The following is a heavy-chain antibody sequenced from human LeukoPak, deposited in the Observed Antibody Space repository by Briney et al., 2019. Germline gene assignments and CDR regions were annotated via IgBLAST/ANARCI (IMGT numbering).Heavy chain of an antibody. D-gene: IGHD6-13*01. CDR3: ARVAVGYSSSWGQYFQH. V-gene: IGHV3-21*01. CDR2: ISSSSSYI. CDR1: GFTFSSYS. Sequence: GRSLRLSCAASGFTFSSYSMNWVRQAPGKGLEWVSSISSSSSYIYYADSVKGRFTISRDNAKNSLYLQMNSLRAEDTAVYYCARVAVGYSSSWGQYFQHWGQGTLVTVSS. J-gene: IGHJ1*01.